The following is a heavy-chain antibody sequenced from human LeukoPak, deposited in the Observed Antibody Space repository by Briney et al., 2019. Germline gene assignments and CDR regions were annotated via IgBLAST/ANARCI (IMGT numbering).Heavy chain of an antibody. Sequence: GGSLRLSCIVSGSTINTFGFHWFRQAPGKGPEWLAFIGHDGNYKHYGDSVRGRFTISRDNSKNTLYLQMNSLRAEDTAVYYCAKHEPTVRGVKCGGVFDIWGQGTMVTVPS. V-gene: IGHV3-30*02. J-gene: IGHJ3*02. CDR3: AKHEPTVRGVKCGGVFDI. CDR2: IGHDGNYK. CDR1: GSTINTFG. D-gene: IGHD3-10*01.